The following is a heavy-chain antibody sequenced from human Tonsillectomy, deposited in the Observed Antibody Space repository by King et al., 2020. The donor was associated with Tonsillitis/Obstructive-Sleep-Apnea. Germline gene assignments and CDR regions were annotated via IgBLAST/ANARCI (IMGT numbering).Heavy chain of an antibody. CDR3: AGGDLVVVPAAIHYYYYMDV. Sequence: VQLQQWGAGLLKPSETLSLTCAVFVGSFSGYYWSWIRQPPGKGLEWIGEINHSGSTNYNPSLRSRVTISVDTSKNHFSLKLSSVTATDTAVYYCAGGDLVVVPAAIHYYYYMDVWGKGTTVTVSS. CDR1: VGSFSGYY. J-gene: IGHJ6*03. D-gene: IGHD2-2*02. CDR2: INHSGST. V-gene: IGHV4-34*01.